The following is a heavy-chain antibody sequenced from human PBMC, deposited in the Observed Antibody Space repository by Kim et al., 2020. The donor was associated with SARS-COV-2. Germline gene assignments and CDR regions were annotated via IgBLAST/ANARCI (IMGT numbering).Heavy chain of an antibody. J-gene: IGHJ5*02. CDR2: IYNSGST. CDR1: GGSISSRSYY. D-gene: IGHD1-26*01. CDR3: ARPRSGSLSLENSFDP. V-gene: IGHV4-39*01. Sequence: SETLSLTCTVSGGSISSRSYYWGWIRQPPGRGLEWIGTIYNSGSTYYNPSLNSRIHMFVDMSNNQLSLKLASVPAADKSVYYCARPRSGSLSLENSFDPWGQGTLVTVSS.